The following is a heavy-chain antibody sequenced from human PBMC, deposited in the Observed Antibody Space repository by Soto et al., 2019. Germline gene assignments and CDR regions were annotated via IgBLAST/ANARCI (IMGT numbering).Heavy chain of an antibody. D-gene: IGHD5-12*01. Sequence: QVQLVQSGAEVKKPGASVKVSCKASGYTFTSYYMHWVRQAPGQGLEWMGIINPSGGSTSYAQKSQGRVTMTRDPSTSTVYMELSSLRSEDTAVYYCARDQADIVATIASSYGMDVWGQGTTVTVSS. CDR1: GYTFTSYY. CDR3: ARDQADIVATIASSYGMDV. CDR2: INPSGGST. V-gene: IGHV1-46*01. J-gene: IGHJ6*02.